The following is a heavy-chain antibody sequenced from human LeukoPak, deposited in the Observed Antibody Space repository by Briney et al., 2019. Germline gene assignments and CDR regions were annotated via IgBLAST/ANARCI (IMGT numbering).Heavy chain of an antibody. CDR1: GYTFTRYY. V-gene: IGHV1-46*01. D-gene: IGHD3-10*01. CDR2: INPRSGST. Sequence: ASVKVSCKASGYTFTRYYMHWVRQAPGQGLEWMGIINPRSGSTSYAQQFQGRVTMTRDTSTSTVYMELSSLRSEDTAVYFCARDSSITMVRGVLKYWGQGTLVTVSS. J-gene: IGHJ4*02. CDR3: ARDSSITMVRGVLKY.